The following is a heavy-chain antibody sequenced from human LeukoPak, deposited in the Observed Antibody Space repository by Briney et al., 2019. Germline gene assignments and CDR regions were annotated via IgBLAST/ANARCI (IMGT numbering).Heavy chain of an antibody. CDR1: GITFSTYA. Sequence: GGSLRLSCAVSGITFSTYAMHWVRQAPGKGLEWVAVISDDGSNIYYADSVKGRFTISRDKSQNTLYLQMNSLRTEDAAVYYCARVSLRAPRGAFDIWGQGTMVTVSS. V-gene: IGHV3-30-3*01. CDR3: ARVSLRAPRGAFDI. CDR2: ISDDGSNI. D-gene: IGHD3-3*02. J-gene: IGHJ3*02.